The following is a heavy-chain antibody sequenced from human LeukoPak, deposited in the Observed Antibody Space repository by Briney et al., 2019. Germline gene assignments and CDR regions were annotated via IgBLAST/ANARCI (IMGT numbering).Heavy chain of an antibody. CDR1: GYSISSGYY. CDR3: AREGGDIAAAGTPYYFDY. Sequence: PSETLSLTCAVSGYSISSGYYWGWIRQPPGKGLEWIGSIYHSGSTYYNPSLKSRVTISVDTSKNQFSLKLSSVTAADTAVYYCAREGGDIAAAGTPYYFDYWGQGTLVTVSS. D-gene: IGHD6-13*01. J-gene: IGHJ4*02. CDR2: IYHSGST. V-gene: IGHV4-38-2*02.